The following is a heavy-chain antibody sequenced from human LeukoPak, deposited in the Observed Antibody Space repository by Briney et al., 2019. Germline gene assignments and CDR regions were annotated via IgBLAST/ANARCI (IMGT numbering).Heavy chain of an antibody. CDR2: IYYSGST. V-gene: IGHV4-59*01. CDR1: GGSISTYY. CDR3: ARDKDYPSGTWFDP. J-gene: IGHJ5*02. Sequence: SETLSLTCTVSGGSISTYYWSWIRQPPGKGLEWIGYIYYSGSTNYNPSLKSRVTISINTSRNQFSLKLSSVTAADTAVYYCARDKDYPSGTWFDPWGQGTLVTVPS. D-gene: IGHD2-15*01.